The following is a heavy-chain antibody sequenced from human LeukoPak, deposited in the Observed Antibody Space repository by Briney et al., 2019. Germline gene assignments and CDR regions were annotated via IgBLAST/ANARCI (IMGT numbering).Heavy chain of an antibody. CDR2: IYSGGST. V-gene: IGHV3-53*01. J-gene: IGHJ4*02. Sequence: GGSLRLSCAASGFTVSSNYMSWVRQAPGKGLEWVSVIYSGGSTYYADSVKGRFTISRDNSKNTLYLQMNSLRAEDTAVYYCAGRDSSGWYAGDYWGQGTLVTVSS. D-gene: IGHD6-19*01. CDR3: AGRDSSGWYAGDY. CDR1: GFTVSSNY.